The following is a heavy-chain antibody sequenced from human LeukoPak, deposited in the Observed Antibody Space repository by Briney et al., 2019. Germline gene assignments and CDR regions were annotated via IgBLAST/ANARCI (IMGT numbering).Heavy chain of an antibody. CDR2: IKQDGRER. J-gene: IGHJ2*01. CDR3: ASLPGGKTAALGFDL. V-gene: IGHV3-7*01. D-gene: IGHD6-13*01. Sequence: GGPLRLSCEVSGFTLSSFWMRWVGQTPGKGLEWVANIKQDGRERYYVDSVKGRFTISRDNARNSLYLQMNSLRAEDTAVYYCASLPGGKTAALGFDLRGRGTLVTVSS. CDR1: GFTLSSFW.